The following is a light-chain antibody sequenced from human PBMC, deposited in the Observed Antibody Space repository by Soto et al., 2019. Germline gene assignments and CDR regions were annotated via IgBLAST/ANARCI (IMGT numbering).Light chain of an antibody. V-gene: IGKV1-12*01. CDR3: QQGSTFPT. CDR2: NAS. CDR1: QGIGSW. J-gene: IGKJ1*01. Sequence: DIQMTQSPSSVSASVGDRVSITCRASQGIGSWLAWYQQKPGTAPKLLIYNASSLQSGVPSRFSGSGSGTDFTLTISSLQPEDFGTYYCQQGSTFPTFGQGTKVEVK.